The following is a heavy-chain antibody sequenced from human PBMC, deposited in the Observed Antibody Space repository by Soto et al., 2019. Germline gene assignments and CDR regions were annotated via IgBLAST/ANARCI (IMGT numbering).Heavy chain of an antibody. CDR3: AMGAGGLDP. Sequence: AETLSLTCTVSGGSICSYYWSWIRQPPGKGLEWIGYIYYSGSTNYNPSLKSRVTISVDTSKNQFSLKLSSVTAADTAVYYCAMGAGGLDPWGQGTLVTVSS. J-gene: IGHJ5*02. D-gene: IGHD1-26*01. CDR2: IYYSGST. CDR1: GGSICSYY. V-gene: IGHV4-59*01.